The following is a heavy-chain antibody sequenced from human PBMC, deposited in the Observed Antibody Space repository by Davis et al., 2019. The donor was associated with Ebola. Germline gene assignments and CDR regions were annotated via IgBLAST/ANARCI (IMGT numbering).Heavy chain of an antibody. Sequence: ESLMTSCVTSGFTVTSYRLNWLRQPPGKGLEWIEHINTRGDARVYADSVRGRFTISRDDATSSLSLQMDSLKHEDTAVYYCVRDYLFAFDSWGQGTPVTVSS. J-gene: IGHJ4*02. CDR3: VRDYLFAFDS. CDR1: GFTVTSYR. V-gene: IGHV3-48*02. CDR2: INTRGDAR. D-gene: IGHD3-10*02.